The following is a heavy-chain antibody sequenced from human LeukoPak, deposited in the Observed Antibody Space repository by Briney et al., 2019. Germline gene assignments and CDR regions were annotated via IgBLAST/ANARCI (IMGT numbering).Heavy chain of an antibody. D-gene: IGHD2-2*01. V-gene: IGHV3-21*01. CDR1: GFTFSSYS. Sequence: GGSLRLSCAASGFTFSSYSMNWVRQAPGKGLEWVSSISSSSSYIYYADSVKGRFTISRDNAKNSLYLQMNSLRAEDTAVYYCARDSDIVVVPALYYYYGMDVWGQGTTVTVSS. CDR2: ISSSSSYI. J-gene: IGHJ6*02. CDR3: ARDSDIVVVPALYYYYGMDV.